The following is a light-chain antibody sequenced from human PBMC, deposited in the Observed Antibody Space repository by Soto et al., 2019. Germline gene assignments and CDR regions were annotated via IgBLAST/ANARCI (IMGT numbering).Light chain of an antibody. J-gene: IGLJ1*01. CDR2: EVS. V-gene: IGLV2-14*01. CDR1: SSDVGGYNY. Sequence: QSALTQPPSVSGSPGQSITSSCTGTSSDVGGYNYVSWYQQHPGKAPKLMIYEVSNRPSGVSNRFSGSKSGNTASLTISGLQAEDEADYYCSSYTSSSTLGVFGTGTKVTVL. CDR3: SSYTSSSTLGV.